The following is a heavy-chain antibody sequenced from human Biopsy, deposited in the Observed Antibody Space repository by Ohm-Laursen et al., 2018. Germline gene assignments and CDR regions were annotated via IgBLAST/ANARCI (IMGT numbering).Heavy chain of an antibody. D-gene: IGHD3-9*01. V-gene: IGHV1-69*06. Sequence: SVKVSCKAPGRTFSNYGVNWVRQAPGQGLEWLGGNIPILGTGNYAQKFQDRVTVAADTSTSTATMELRSLRSDDTAVYYFATKLTGYFHHWGQGILVIVSS. J-gene: IGHJ1*01. CDR2: NIPILGTG. CDR3: ATKLTGYFHH. CDR1: GRTFSNYG.